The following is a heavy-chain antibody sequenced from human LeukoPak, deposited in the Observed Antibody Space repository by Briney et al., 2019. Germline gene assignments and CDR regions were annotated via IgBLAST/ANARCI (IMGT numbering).Heavy chain of an antibody. CDR2: INSDGSST. CDR1: GFTFSTYW. Sequence: PGGSLRLSCAASGFTFSTYWRHWVRQAPGKGLVRVSRINSDGSSTIYADSVKGRFTISRDNAKNTLYLQMNSLRAEDTAVYYCARGGSPPEALGDAFDIWGQGTMVTVSS. CDR3: ARGGSPPEALGDAFDI. J-gene: IGHJ3*02. D-gene: IGHD1-26*01. V-gene: IGHV3-74*01.